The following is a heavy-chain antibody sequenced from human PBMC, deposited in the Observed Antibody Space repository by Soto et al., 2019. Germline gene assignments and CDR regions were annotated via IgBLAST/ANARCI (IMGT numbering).Heavy chain of an antibody. CDR2: LSGGGDRT. CDR3: AKWDGYGDS. D-gene: IGHD5-12*01. Sequence: EVQVLESGGGLVQPGGSLRLSCAAFGFTFSTNRMAWVRQTPGKGLEWVSGLSGGGDRTFYLESVKGRFTISSDTSKNVVYLQMTSLRADDTAVYFCAKWDGYGDSWGQGTLVTVSS. J-gene: IGHJ5*01. V-gene: IGHV3-23*01. CDR1: GFTFSTNR.